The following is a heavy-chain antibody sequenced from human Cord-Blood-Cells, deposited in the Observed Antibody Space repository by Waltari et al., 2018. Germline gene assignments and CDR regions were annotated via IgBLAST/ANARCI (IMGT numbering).Heavy chain of an antibody. CDR3: ASRGSSSSGAFDY. V-gene: IGHV1-69*01. Sequence: QVQLVQSGAEVKKPGSSVKVSCKASGGTFSSYAISWVRQAPGQGLEWMGGIIAIIVKANNAQKFQGRVTMTADESTSTAYMGLSSLRSEDSAVYYGASRGSSSSGAFDYWGQGTLVTVSS. D-gene: IGHD6-6*01. CDR1: GGTFSSYA. J-gene: IGHJ4*02. CDR2: IIAIIVKA.